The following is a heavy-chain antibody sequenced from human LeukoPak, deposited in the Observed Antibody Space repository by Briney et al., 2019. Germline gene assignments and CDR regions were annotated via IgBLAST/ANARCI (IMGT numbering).Heavy chain of an antibody. Sequence: PSETLSLPCTVSGGSISSSSYYWGWIRQPPGKGLEWIGSIYYSGSTYYNPSLKSRVTTSVDTSKNQFSLKLSSVTAADTAVYYCAILRGAMIVVVITWGQGTLVTVSS. CDR1: GGSISSSSYY. CDR3: AILRGAMIVVVIT. V-gene: IGHV4-39*01. CDR2: IYYSGST. D-gene: IGHD3-22*01. J-gene: IGHJ5*02.